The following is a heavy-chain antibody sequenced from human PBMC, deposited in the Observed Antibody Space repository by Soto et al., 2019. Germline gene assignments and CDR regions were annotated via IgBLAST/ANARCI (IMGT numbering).Heavy chain of an antibody. CDR2: IKSKTDGGTT. CDR3: TTDVEQLEFYYYYYGMDV. J-gene: IGHJ6*02. D-gene: IGHD6-6*01. Sequence: GGSLRLSCAASGFTFSNAWMSWVRQAPGKGLEWVGRIKSKTDGGTTDYAAPVKGRFTISRDDSKNTLYLQMNSLKTEDTAVYYCTTDVEQLEFYYYYYGMDVWGQGTTVTVSS. CDR1: GFTFSNAW. V-gene: IGHV3-15*01.